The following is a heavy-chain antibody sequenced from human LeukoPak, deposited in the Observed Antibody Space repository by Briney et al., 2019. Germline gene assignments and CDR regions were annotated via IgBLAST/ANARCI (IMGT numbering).Heavy chain of an antibody. CDR1: GFIFNNYW. CDR3: TRQWHTPSDY. D-gene: IGHD6-19*01. CDR2: INGDGSST. Sequence: GGSLRLSCAASGFIFNNYWMHWVRQTPGAGPLWLSRINGDGSSTSYANSVKGRFIISRDNAKNTLYLQMNSLRAEDTAVYYCTRQWHTPSDYWGQGTLVTVSS. J-gene: IGHJ4*02. V-gene: IGHV3-74*01.